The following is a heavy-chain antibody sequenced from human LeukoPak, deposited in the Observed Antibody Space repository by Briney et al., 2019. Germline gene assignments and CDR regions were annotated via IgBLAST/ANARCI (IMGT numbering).Heavy chain of an antibody. Sequence: PGGSLRLSCAASGFTFSSYAMNWVRQAPGKGLGWVSVISSGGTNTYYADSVKGRFTISRDNSKNTLYLQMNSLRAEDTAVYYCAKDWSWELLSGMFNAFDIWGQGTMVTVSS. CDR2: ISSGGTNT. CDR3: AKDWSWELLSGMFNAFDI. J-gene: IGHJ3*02. D-gene: IGHD1-26*01. V-gene: IGHV3-23*01. CDR1: GFTFSSYA.